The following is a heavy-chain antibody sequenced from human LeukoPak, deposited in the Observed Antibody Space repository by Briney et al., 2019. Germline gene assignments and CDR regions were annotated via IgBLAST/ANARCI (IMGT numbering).Heavy chain of an antibody. CDR2: INPNSGGT. Sequence: GASVKVSCKASGYTFTGYYMHWVRQAPGQGLEWMGRINPNSGGTNYAQKFQGRVTMTRDTSISTAYMELSRLRSDDTAVYYCARVGHDFWSGYYMGVYFDYWGQGTLVTVSS. CDR1: GYTFTGYY. V-gene: IGHV1-2*06. CDR3: ARVGHDFWSGYYMGVYFDY. D-gene: IGHD3-3*01. J-gene: IGHJ4*02.